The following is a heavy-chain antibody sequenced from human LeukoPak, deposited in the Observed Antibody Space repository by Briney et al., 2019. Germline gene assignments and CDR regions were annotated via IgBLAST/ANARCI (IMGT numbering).Heavy chain of an antibody. CDR3: ARELRIVDTTMLNYYYYYYMDV. CDR1: GFTASNNY. D-gene: IGHD5-18*01. V-gene: IGHV3-53*01. J-gene: IGHJ6*03. Sequence: GGSLRLSCAASGFTASNNYMNWVRQAPGKGLEWVSGIYSGATTYYADSVKGRFTISRDNSKNTLSLQMNSLRAEDTAVYYCARELRIVDTTMLNYYYYYYMDVWGKGTTVTVSS. CDR2: IYSGATT.